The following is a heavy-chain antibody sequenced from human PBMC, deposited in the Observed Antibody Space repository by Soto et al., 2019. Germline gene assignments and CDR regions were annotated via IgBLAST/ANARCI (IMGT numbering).Heavy chain of an antibody. CDR1: GFTFSTYL. V-gene: IGHV3-74*01. CDR2: IKSDGIST. CDR3: ARSDWFDP. J-gene: IGHJ5*02. Sequence: GGSLRLSCAASGFTFSTYLMHWVRQAPGKGLVWVSRIKSDGISTSYADSVKGRFTISRDNAKNTLYLQMNSLRVEDTAVYYCARSDWFDPWGQGTMVAV.